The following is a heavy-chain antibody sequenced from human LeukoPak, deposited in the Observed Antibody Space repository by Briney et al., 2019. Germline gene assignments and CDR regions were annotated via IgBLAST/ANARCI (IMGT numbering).Heavy chain of an antibody. D-gene: IGHD6-13*01. CDR1: GFTFSSYW. CDR2: INSDGSST. Sequence: PGGSLRLSCAASGFTFSSYWMHWVRQAPGKGLVWVSRINSDGSSTSYADSVKGRFTISRDDAKNTLYLQMNSLRAEDTAVYYCTRVLPAAGRAPDCWGQGTLVTVSS. CDR3: TRVLPAAGRAPDC. J-gene: IGHJ4*02. V-gene: IGHV3-74*01.